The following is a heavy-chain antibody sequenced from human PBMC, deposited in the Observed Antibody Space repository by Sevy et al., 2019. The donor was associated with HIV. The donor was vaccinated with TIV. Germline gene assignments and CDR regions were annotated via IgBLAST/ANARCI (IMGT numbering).Heavy chain of an antibody. CDR1: GFAVSSNF. J-gene: IGHJ4*02. CDR2: IYIGGST. D-gene: IGHD3-10*01. Sequence: GGSLRLSCAASGFAVSSNFMSWVRQAPGKGLEWVSVIYIGGSTYYADSVKGRFTISRDNSKNTLYLQMNSLRAEDTAVYYCAGGKHFSDYFGGFDFRGQGTLVTVSS. CDR3: AGGKHFSDYFGGFDF. V-gene: IGHV3-53*01.